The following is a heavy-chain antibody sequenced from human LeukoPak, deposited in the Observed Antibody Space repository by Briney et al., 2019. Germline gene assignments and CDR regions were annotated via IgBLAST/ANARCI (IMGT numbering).Heavy chain of an antibody. Sequence: GGSLRLSCAASGFTFRTYSMNWVRQAPGKGLEWVSSISSSSSYIYYADSVKGRFTISRDNAKNSLYLQMNSLRAEDTAVYYCAREWMGSTSCYTCDAFDIWGQGTMVTVSS. CDR2: ISSSSSYI. V-gene: IGHV3-21*01. CDR1: GFTFRTYS. J-gene: IGHJ3*02. CDR3: AREWMGSTSCYTCDAFDI. D-gene: IGHD2-2*02.